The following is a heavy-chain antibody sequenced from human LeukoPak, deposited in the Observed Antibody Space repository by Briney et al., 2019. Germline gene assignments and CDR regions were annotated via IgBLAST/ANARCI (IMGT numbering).Heavy chain of an antibody. CDR1: GYSISSGYY. CDR3: ARTARWLSSPSFDY. J-gene: IGHJ4*02. CDR2: IYHSGST. Sequence: SSETLSLTCTVSGYSISSGYYWGWIRQPPGKGLEWIGSIYHSGSTYYNPSLKSRVTIPVDTSKDQFSLKLSSVTAADTAVYYCARTARWLSSPSFDYWGQGTLVTVSS. D-gene: IGHD3-16*02. V-gene: IGHV4-38-2*02.